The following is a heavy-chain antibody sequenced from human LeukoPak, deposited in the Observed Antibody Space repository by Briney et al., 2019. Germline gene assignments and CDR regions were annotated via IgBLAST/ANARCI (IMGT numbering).Heavy chain of an antibody. V-gene: IGHV4-59*01. CDR3: ARDLGIGYCGGDCYRFDAFDI. D-gene: IGHD2-21*02. J-gene: IGHJ3*02. Sequence: SETLSLTCTVSGGSISSYYWSWIRQPPGKGLEWIGYIYYSGSTNYNPSLKSRVTISVDTSKNQFSLKLSSVTAADTAVYYCARDLGIGYCGGDCYRFDAFDIWGQGTMVTVSS. CDR1: GGSISSYY. CDR2: IYYSGST.